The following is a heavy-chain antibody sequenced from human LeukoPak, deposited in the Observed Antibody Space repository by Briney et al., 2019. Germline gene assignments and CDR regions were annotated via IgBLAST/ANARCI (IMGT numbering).Heavy chain of an antibody. J-gene: IGHJ3*01. V-gene: IGHV3-30-3*01. Sequence: GSLELSLIASGITKRNYPSIELGRQAPGKGAGVGASVSPDGNTKLYTDSVKGRFTISRDISKNALYLEMNSLRPEDTAIYYCARGTYSSGRCDVFDLWGQGTMVTVSS. CDR1: GITKRNYP. D-gene: IGHD6-19*01. CDR3: ARGTYSSGRCDVFDL. CDR2: VSPDGNTK.